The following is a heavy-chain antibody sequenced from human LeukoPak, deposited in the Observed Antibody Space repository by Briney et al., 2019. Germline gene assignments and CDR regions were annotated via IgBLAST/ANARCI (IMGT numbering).Heavy chain of an antibody. Sequence: GGSLRLSCAASGFTFSNYGMHWVRQAPGKGLEWVAFIRYDGTNEYYADSVKGRFTISRDNSKNTLYLQMNSLRAEDTAVYYCAKDYSDYWGQGTLVTVSS. D-gene: IGHD2-21*01. CDR1: GFTFSNYG. V-gene: IGHV3-30*02. CDR3: AKDYSDY. CDR2: IRYDGTNE. J-gene: IGHJ4*02.